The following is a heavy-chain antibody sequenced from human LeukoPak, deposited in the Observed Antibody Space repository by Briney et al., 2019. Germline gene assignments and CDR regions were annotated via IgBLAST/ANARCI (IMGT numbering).Heavy chain of an antibody. V-gene: IGHV3-30*02. Sequence: PGGSLRLSCAASRFTFSSYGMHWVRQAPGKGLEWVAFIRYDGSNKYYADSVKGRFTISRDNSKNTLYLQMNSLRAEDTAVYYCAKGEAAAGYYYYGMDVWGQGTTVTVSS. D-gene: IGHD6-13*01. CDR3: AKGEAAAGYYYYGMDV. CDR2: IRYDGSNK. CDR1: RFTFSSYG. J-gene: IGHJ6*02.